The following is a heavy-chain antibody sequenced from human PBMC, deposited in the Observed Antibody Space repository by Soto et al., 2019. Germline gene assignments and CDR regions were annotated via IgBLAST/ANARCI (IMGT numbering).Heavy chain of an antibody. CDR1: GGTFSSYA. D-gene: IGHD1-1*01. V-gene: IGHV1-69*13. CDR3: ARGTWNDEYYYYYGMDV. CDR2: IIPIFGTA. Sequence: SVKVSCKASGGTFSSYAISWVRQAPGQGLEWMGGIIPIFGTANHAQKFQGRVTITADESTSTAYMELSSLRSEDTAVYYCARGTWNDEYYYYYGMDVWGQGTTVTVSS. J-gene: IGHJ6*02.